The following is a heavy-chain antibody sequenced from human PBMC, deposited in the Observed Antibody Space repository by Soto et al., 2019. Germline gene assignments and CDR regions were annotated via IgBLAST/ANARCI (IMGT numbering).Heavy chain of an antibody. J-gene: IGHJ3*02. D-gene: IGHD1-1*01. CDR3: ARDQRRDYHREGLYAFDI. V-gene: IGHV4-61*01. CDR1: GGSVSSGSYY. Sequence: SETLSLTCTVSGGSVSSGSYYWSWIRQPPGKGLEWIGYIYYSGSTNYNPSLKSRVTISVDTSKNQFSLKLSSVTAADTAVYYCARDQRRDYHREGLYAFDIWGQGTMVTVSS. CDR2: IYYSGST.